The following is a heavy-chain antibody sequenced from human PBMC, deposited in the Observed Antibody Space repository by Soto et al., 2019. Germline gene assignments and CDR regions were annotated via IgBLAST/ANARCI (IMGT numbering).Heavy chain of an antibody. CDR3: AKGYSGSYPGGADY. J-gene: IGHJ4*02. D-gene: IGHD1-26*01. V-gene: IGHV3-30*18. CDR2: ISYDGSKE. Sequence: GGSLRLSCSVAGFTFSTYGMHWVRQAPGKGLEWVAIISYDGSKEYYADSVKGRFTISRDNSKNTLYLQLNSLRAEDTAVYYCAKGYSGSYPGGADYWGQGTLVTVSS. CDR1: GFTFSTYG.